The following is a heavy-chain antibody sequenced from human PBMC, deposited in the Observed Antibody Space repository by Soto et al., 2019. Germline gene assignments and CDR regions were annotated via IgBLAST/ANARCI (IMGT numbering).Heavy chain of an antibody. V-gene: IGHV1-24*01. CDR3: ATVSPFQGLPSITGTTLAPFDY. Sequence: ASLKVSCKVSGYTLTELSMHWVRQAPGKGLEWMGGFDPEDGETIYAQKFQGRVTLTEDTSTDTAYMELSSLRSEDTAVYYCATVSPFQGLPSITGTTLAPFDYWGQGTLVTVSS. CDR1: GYTLTELS. CDR2: FDPEDGET. D-gene: IGHD1-7*01. J-gene: IGHJ4*02.